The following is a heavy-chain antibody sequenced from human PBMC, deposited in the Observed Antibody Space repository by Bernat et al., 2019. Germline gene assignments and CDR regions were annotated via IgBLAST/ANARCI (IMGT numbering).Heavy chain of an antibody. CDR3: ARGTSTSAPYMDV. Sequence: QVQLVESGGGLVKPGGSLRLSCAASGFTFSDYYMSWIRQAPGKGLDWGSYISSSSSYTNYADSVKGRFTISRDKDKNSLYLQMNSVRAEDKDVYYCARGTSTSAPYMDVWGKGTTVTVSS. CDR2: ISSSSSYT. CDR1: GFTFSDYY. J-gene: IGHJ6*03. V-gene: IGHV3-11*05.